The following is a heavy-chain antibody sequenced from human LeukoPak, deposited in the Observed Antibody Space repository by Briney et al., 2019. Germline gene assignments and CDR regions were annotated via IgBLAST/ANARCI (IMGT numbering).Heavy chain of an antibody. CDR3: ARDSIYDFWSGYPYYYYMDV. V-gene: IGHV4-59*02. J-gene: IGHJ6*03. CDR2: IYYSGST. D-gene: IGHD3-3*01. Sequence: GSLRLSCAASGFTVRNNYMSWIRQPPGKGLEWIGYIYYSGSTNYNPSLKSRVTISVDTSKNQFSLKLSSVTAADTAVYYCARDSIYDFWSGYPYYYYMDVWGKGTTVTVSS. CDR1: GFTVRNNY.